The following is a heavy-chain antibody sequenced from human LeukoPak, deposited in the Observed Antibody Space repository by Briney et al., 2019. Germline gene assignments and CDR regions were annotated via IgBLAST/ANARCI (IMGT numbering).Heavy chain of an antibody. CDR1: GGSNSSYY. CDR2: IYYSGST. CDR3: ARRRGSGAGAYAFDI. V-gene: IGHV4-59*01. Sequence: SETLSLTRTVSGGSNSSYYWSWIRQPPGKGLEWIGYIYYSGSTNYNPSLKSRVTISVDTSKNQFSLKLSSVTAADTAVYYCARRRGSGAGAYAFDIWGQGTMVTVSS. J-gene: IGHJ3*02. D-gene: IGHD1-26*01.